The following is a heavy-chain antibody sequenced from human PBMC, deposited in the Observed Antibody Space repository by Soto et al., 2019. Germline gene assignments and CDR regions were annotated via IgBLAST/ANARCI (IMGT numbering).Heavy chain of an antibody. CDR3: ARDREWGGRWMQLWSPFDY. D-gene: IGHD5-18*01. Sequence: EVQLAESGGGLVKPGGSLRLSCAASGFTFSSYTMNWVRQAPGKGLEWVSSISGTNNYIEYADSVKGLFTISRDNANNSLYQQMNSLRADDTAVYYCARDREWGGRWMQLWSPFDYWGQGTLVTVSS. CDR2: ISGTNNYI. CDR1: GFTFSSYT. J-gene: IGHJ4*02. V-gene: IGHV3-21*01.